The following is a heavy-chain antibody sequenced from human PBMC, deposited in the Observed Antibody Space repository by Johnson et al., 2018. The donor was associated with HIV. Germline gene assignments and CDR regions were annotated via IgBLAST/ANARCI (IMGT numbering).Heavy chain of an antibody. V-gene: IGHV3-20*04. D-gene: IGHD3-16*02. CDR1: GFTFDDYG. CDR3: STDQPTAPLIIMNAFDI. J-gene: IGHJ3*02. Sequence: VQLVESGGGVVQPGRSLRLSCAASGFTFDDYGMSWVRQAPGKGLEWVSGINWNGGSIGYADSVKGRFTISRDNAKNSLNLQMNSLRAEDTAVYYCSTDQPTAPLIIMNAFDIWGQGTMVTVSS. CDR2: INWNGGSI.